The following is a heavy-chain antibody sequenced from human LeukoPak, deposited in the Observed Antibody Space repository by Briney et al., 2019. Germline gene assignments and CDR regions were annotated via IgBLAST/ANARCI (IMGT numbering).Heavy chain of an antibody. Sequence: SGTLSLTCAVSGGSISSGGYSWSWIRQPPGKGLEWIGYIYHSGSTYYNPSLKSRVTISVDRSKNQFSLKLSSVTAADTAVYYCARGADSSGYAFDYWGQGTLVTVSS. D-gene: IGHD3-22*01. CDR2: IYHSGST. CDR3: ARGADSSGYAFDY. J-gene: IGHJ4*02. V-gene: IGHV4-30-2*01. CDR1: GGSISSGGYS.